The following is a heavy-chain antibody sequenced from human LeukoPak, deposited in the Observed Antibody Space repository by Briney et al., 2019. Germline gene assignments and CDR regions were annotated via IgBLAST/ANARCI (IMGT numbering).Heavy chain of an antibody. Sequence: GGSLRLSCAASGFIFSSYSMNWVRQAPGKGLEWVSSISSSSSYIYYADSVKGRFTISRDNAKNSLYLQMNSLRAEDTAVYYCARRDTVGATIDYWGQGTLVTVSS. CDR1: GFIFSSYS. CDR2: ISSSSSYI. V-gene: IGHV3-21*01. J-gene: IGHJ4*02. D-gene: IGHD1-26*01. CDR3: ARRDTVGATIDY.